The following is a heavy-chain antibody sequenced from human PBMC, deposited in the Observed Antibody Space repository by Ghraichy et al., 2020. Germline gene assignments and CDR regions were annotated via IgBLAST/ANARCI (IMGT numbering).Heavy chain of an antibody. CDR1: GGSFSGYY. Sequence: ESLNISCAVYGGSFSGYYWSWIRQPPGKGLEWIGEINHSGITNYNPSLKSRVTISVDTSTNQFSLKLSPVTAADSAVYYCARGRRIWGYYDSSGYFHPWGQGTLVTVSS. CDR3: ARGRRIWGYYDSSGYFHP. V-gene: IGHV4-34*01. CDR2: INHSGIT. D-gene: IGHD3-22*01. J-gene: IGHJ5*02.